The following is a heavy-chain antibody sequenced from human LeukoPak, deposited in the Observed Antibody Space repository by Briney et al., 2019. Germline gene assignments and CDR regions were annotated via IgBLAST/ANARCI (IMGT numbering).Heavy chain of an antibody. J-gene: IGHJ4*02. V-gene: IGHV3-30*18. Sequence: GGSLRLSCAASGFTFSSYAMHWVRQSLGKGLEWVAVMPYDGFNKYYADSVKGRFTISRDNSKNTLYLQMNSLRAEDTAVYYCAKTKGYSYGYYFDYWGQGTLVTVSS. CDR2: MPYDGFNK. CDR3: AKTKGYSYGYYFDY. CDR1: GFTFSSYA. D-gene: IGHD5-18*01.